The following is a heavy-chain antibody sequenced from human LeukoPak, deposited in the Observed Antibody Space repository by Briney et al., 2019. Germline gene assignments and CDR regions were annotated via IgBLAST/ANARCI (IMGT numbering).Heavy chain of an antibody. V-gene: IGHV4-39*01. CDR2: IYYSGST. Sequence: SETLSLTCTVSGGSISSSSYYWGWIRQPPGKGLEWIGSIYYSGSTYYNPSLKSRVTISVDTSKNQFSLKPSSVTAADTAVYYCARGTPAKDYWGQGTLVSVSS. CDR1: GGSISSSSYY. CDR3: ARGTPAKDY. J-gene: IGHJ4*02.